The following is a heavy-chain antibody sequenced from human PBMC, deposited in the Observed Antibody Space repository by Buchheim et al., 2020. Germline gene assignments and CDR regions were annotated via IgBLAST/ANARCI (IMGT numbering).Heavy chain of an antibody. J-gene: IGHJ4*02. CDR1: GDSITSSSHY. CDR2: ILYNGNT. CDR3: ATQRRDGYNFWDY. Sequence: QLQLQESGPGLVKPSETLSLTCSVSGDSITSSSHYWGWIRQPPGKGLEWIGNILYNGNTYSSPSLRSRVAVIAEPSKNQFSLMLNSVTAADTAVYYCATQRRDGYNFWDYWGQGIL. D-gene: IGHD5-24*01. V-gene: IGHV4-39*01.